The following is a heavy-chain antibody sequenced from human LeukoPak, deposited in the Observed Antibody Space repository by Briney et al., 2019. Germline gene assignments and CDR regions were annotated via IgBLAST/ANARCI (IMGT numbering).Heavy chain of an antibody. J-gene: IGHJ5*02. V-gene: IGHV4-39*01. D-gene: IGHD3-22*01. CDR1: GGSISSSSYY. CDR2: VVYSGTP. Sequence: PSETLSLTCTVSGGSISSSSYYWGWIRQPPGKGLEWLGSVVYSGTPYYNPSLKSRVTISVDTSKNQFSLKLSSVTAADTAVYFCARRSLANSSGPTGVFDPWGQGTLVTVSS. CDR3: ARRSLANSSGPTGVFDP.